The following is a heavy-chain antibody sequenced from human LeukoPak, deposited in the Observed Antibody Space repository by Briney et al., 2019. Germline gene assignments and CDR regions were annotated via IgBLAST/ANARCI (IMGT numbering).Heavy chain of an antibody. D-gene: IGHD5-18*01. CDR3: ARHWGDTASPFDY. Sequence: PSETLSLTCAVYGGSFSGYYWSWIRQPPGKGLEWIGEINHSGSTNYNPSLKSRVTISVDTSKNQFSLKLSSVAAADTAVYYCARHWGDTASPFDYWGQGTLVTVSS. J-gene: IGHJ4*02. CDR1: GGSFSGYY. V-gene: IGHV4-34*01. CDR2: INHSGST.